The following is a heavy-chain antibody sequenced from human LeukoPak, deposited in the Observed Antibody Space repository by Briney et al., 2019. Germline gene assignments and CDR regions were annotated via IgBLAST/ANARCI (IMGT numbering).Heavy chain of an antibody. CDR2: IYYSGST. J-gene: IGHJ4*02. CDR1: GGSISSYY. D-gene: IGHD4-17*01. Sequence: SETLSLTCTVSGGSISSYYWSWIRQPPGKGLEWIGYIYYSGSTNYNPSLKSRVTISVDTSKNQFSLKLSSVTAADTAVYYCARLARHYGDPYYFDYWGQGTLVTVSS. V-gene: IGHV4-59*08. CDR3: ARLARHYGDPYYFDY.